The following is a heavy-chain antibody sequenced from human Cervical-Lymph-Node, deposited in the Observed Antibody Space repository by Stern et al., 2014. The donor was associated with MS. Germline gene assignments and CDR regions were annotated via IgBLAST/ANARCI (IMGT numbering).Heavy chain of an antibody. V-gene: IGHV1-2*02. D-gene: IGHD1-7*01. CDR1: GYTFSGYY. CDR2: INPNRGGT. CDR3: AREVKGSKNYFDP. J-gene: IGHJ5*02. Sequence: VQLVESGAEVKKPGASVKVSCKAPGYTFSGYYVHWVRQAPGQGLEWMGWINPNRGGTNYAPKFQGRVTMTRDTSISTMYMELSGLTFDDTAVFYCAREVKGSKNYFDPWGQGTLVTVSS.